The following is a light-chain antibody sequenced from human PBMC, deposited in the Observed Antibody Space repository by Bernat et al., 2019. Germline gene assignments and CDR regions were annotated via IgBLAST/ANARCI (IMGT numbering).Light chain of an antibody. CDR1: SLRSYY. CDR3: QSYDSSLNGFYV. V-gene: IGLV3-19*01. J-gene: IGLJ1*01. CDR2: GKN. Sequence: SSELTQDPAVSVALGQTVRITCQGDSLRSYYASWYQQKPGQAPVLVIYGKNNRPSGVPDRFSGSKSGTSASLAITGLQAEDEADYYCQSYDSSLNGFYVFGTGTKVTVL.